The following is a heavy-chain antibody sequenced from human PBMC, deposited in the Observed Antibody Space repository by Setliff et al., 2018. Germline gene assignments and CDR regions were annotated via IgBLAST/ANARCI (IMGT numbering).Heavy chain of an antibody. D-gene: IGHD3-22*01. CDR3: ASRDYYDNRGSLDF. V-gene: IGHV4-59*08. J-gene: IGHJ4*02. Sequence: PSETLSLTCTVSGGSISSHYWSWIRQPPGKGLEWIGYIYDTGSTKYSPSLKGRVTISMDTSVNEFSLRLTSVTAADTAMYYCASRDYYDNRGSLDFWGQGTLVTVSS. CDR1: GGSISSHY. CDR2: IYDTGST.